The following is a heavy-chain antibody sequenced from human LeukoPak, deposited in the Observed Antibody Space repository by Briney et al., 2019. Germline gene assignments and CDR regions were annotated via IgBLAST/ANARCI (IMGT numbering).Heavy chain of an antibody. CDR3: AKGASEYSDSSGQVDY. CDR1: GFTFSYYA. V-gene: IGHV3-23*01. D-gene: IGHD3-22*01. CDR2: ISGSGGST. J-gene: IGHJ4*02. Sequence: GGPLRLSCAASGFTFSYYAMSWVRQAPGKGLEWVSDISGSGGSTYYTDSVKGRFTISRDNSKNTVYLQMSSLRAEDTAVYYCAKGASEYSDSSGQVDYWGQGTLVTVSS.